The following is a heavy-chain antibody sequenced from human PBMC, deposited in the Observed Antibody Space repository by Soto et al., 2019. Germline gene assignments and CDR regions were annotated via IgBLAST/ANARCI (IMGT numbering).Heavy chain of an antibody. V-gene: IGHV3-30-3*01. CDR2: ISYDGSNK. D-gene: IGHD3-3*01. J-gene: IGHJ5*02. Sequence: QVQLVESGGGVVQPGRSLRLSCAASGFTFSSYAMHWVRQAPGKGLEWVAVISYDGSNKYYADSVKGRFTISRDNSKNTLYLQMNSRRAEDTAVYYCARGWSRYYDFWSGSYNWFDPWGQGTLVTVSS. CDR1: GFTFSSYA. CDR3: ARGWSRYYDFWSGSYNWFDP.